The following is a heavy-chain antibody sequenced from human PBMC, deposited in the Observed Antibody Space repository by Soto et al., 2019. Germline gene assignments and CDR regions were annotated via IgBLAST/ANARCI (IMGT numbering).Heavy chain of an antibody. D-gene: IGHD3-10*01. CDR2: ISRSSTGI. CDR1: GFTFSLYS. CDR3: ARAVTWGLDV. Sequence: EVQLVESGGGLVQPGGSLRLSCAASGFTFSLYSMSWVRQAPGQGLEWVSYISRSSTGIHYADSVKGRFTISRDDATNSMHLQVNSLRDGDTAVYYCARAVTWGLDVWGQGTTVSISS. V-gene: IGHV3-48*02. J-gene: IGHJ6*02.